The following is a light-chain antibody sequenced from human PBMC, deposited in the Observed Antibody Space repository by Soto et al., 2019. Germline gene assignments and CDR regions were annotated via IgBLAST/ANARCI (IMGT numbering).Light chain of an antibody. Sequence: DIQMTQSPSSVSASVGDRVTITCRASQGISRWVAWYQQKPGNAPKLLIYAASSLQSGVPSTFSGTGSWTGFTLTISSLQPNDFATYYCQEADSFPLTFGGGTKVEIK. J-gene: IGKJ4*01. CDR1: QGISRW. V-gene: IGKV1-12*01. CDR2: AAS. CDR3: QEADSFPLT.